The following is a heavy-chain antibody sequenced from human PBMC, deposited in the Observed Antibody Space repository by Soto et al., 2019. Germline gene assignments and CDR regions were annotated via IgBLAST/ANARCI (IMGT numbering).Heavy chain of an antibody. J-gene: IGHJ5*02. V-gene: IGHV3-23*01. D-gene: IGHD6-13*01. Sequence: PTGSLRLSCAASGFTFSSFAMSWVRQAPGKGLDWVSAISGSGGSTYSADSVKGRFTISRDNSKNTLYLQMSSLRAEDTAVYYCARGFSAGKGAPPDPWGQGTLVTVSS. CDR2: ISGSGGST. CDR3: ARGFSAGKGAPPDP. CDR1: GFTFSSFA.